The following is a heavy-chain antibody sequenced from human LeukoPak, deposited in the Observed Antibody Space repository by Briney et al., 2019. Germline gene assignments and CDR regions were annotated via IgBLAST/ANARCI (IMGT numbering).Heavy chain of an antibody. Sequence: GGSLRLSCAASGFTFSSYAMGWVRQAPGKGLEWVSAISGSGGSTYYADSVKGRFTISRDNSKNTLYLQMNSLRAEDTAVYYCAKDRVGATNDDWFDPWGQGTLVTVSS. CDR2: ISGSGGST. D-gene: IGHD1-26*01. CDR1: GFTFSSYA. CDR3: AKDRVGATNDDWFDP. J-gene: IGHJ5*02. V-gene: IGHV3-23*01.